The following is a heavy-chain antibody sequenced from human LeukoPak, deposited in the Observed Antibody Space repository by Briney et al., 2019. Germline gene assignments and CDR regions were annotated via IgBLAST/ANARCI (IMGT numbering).Heavy chain of an antibody. D-gene: IGHD4-23*01. CDR1: GFTFSTYW. V-gene: IGHV3-7*05. Sequence: GGSLKLSCAASGFTFSTYWMSWVRQAPGKGLEWVANIKQDGSEKYYVDSVKGRFTISRDNAKNSLYLQMNSLRAEDTAVYYCAKDLTEYGGYYGMDVWGQGTTVTVSS. J-gene: IGHJ6*02. CDR3: AKDLTEYGGYYGMDV. CDR2: IKQDGSEK.